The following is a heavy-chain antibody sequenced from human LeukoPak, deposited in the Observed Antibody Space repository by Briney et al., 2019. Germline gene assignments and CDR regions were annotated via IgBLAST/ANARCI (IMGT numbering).Heavy chain of an antibody. D-gene: IGHD3-10*01. CDR2: ISFDGSNK. CDR3: AKDSNYGSGSYWSPYNWFDP. CDR1: GFTFSSYT. J-gene: IGHJ5*02. Sequence: PGGSLRLSCAASGFTFSSYTIHWVRQPPGKGLEWVAVISFDGSNKYYADSVKGRFTISRDNSKNTLYLQMNSLRAEDTAVYYCAKDSNYGSGSYWSPYNWFDPWGQGTLVTVSS. V-gene: IGHV3-30-3*01.